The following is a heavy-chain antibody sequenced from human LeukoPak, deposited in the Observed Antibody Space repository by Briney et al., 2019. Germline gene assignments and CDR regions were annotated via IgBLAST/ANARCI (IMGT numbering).Heavy chain of an antibody. J-gene: IGHJ4*02. D-gene: IGHD2-2*01. CDR1: GFTFSDHY. Sequence: NPGGSLRLSCAASGFTFSDHYMSWIRQAPGKGLEWVSYISSSGSTIYYTDSVKGRFTISRDNAKDSLYLQMNSLRAEDTAVYYCAKALGSGGLYCSTTSCSNVDTAPGYWGQGTLVTVSS. V-gene: IGHV3-11*04. CDR2: ISSSGSTI. CDR3: AKALGSGGLYCSTTSCSNVDTAPGY.